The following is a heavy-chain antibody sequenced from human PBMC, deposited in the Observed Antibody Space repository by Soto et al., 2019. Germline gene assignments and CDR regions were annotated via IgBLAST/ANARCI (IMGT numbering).Heavy chain of an antibody. J-gene: IGHJ3*02. CDR2: ISGSGGST. CDR3: AKDRGGSSWNLDAFDI. D-gene: IGHD6-13*01. Sequence: GGSLRLSCAASGFTFSSYAMSWVRRAPGRGLEWVSAISGSGGSTYYADSVKGRFTISRDNSKNTLYLQMNSLRAEATAVYYCAKDRGGSSWNLDAFDIWGQGTMVTVSS. CDR1: GFTFSSYA. V-gene: IGHV3-23*01.